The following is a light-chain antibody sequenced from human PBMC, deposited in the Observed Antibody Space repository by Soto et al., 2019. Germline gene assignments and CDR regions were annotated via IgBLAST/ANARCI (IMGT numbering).Light chain of an antibody. V-gene: IGLV2-14*01. J-gene: IGLJ2*01. CDR3: SSYSTSSPLEV. Sequence: QSALTQPASVSGSPGQSITISCIGTSSDVGGYNYVSWYQQSPGTVPKLMIYDVNNRPSGVSNRFSGSKSGNTASLTISGLQAEDEADYYCSSYSTSSPLEVFGGGTKLTVL. CDR2: DVN. CDR1: SSDVGGYNY.